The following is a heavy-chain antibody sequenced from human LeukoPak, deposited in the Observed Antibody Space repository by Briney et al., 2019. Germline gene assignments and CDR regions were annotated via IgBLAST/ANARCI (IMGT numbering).Heavy chain of an antibody. D-gene: IGHD3-3*01. CDR1: GGSISSGGYY. J-gene: IGHJ5*02. V-gene: IGHV4-31*03. CDR3: ARGRKDYDFWSGSVNWFDP. Sequence: SQTLSLTCTVSGGSISSGGYYWRWIRQHPGKGLEWIGYIYYSGSTYYNPSLKSRVTISVDTSKNQFSLKLSSVTAADTAVYYCARGRKDYDFWSGSVNWFDPWGQGTLVTVSS. CDR2: IYYSGST.